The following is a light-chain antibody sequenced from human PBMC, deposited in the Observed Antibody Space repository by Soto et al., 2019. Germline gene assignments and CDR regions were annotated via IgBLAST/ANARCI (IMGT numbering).Light chain of an antibody. CDR3: HQYNSCPRGS. CDR1: QSVNLN. CDR2: GAS. V-gene: IGKV3-15*01. J-gene: IGKJ3*01. Sequence: EIMMTQSTGTLSVSPGEGATLSCTASQSVNLNLAWYQQKPGQPPRLLLYGASTRATGIPVRFRGSASGTEFTIPSSSLQSEDSAVYDGHQYNSCPRGSFGPGTKVEI.